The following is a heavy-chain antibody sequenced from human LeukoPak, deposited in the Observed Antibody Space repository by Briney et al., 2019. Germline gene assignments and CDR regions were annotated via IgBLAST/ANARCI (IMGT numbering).Heavy chain of an antibody. V-gene: IGHV4-34*01. D-gene: IGHD2-2*01. CDR1: GGSFSGYY. CDR2: INHNGST. CDR3: AREGSLVPAYTSHYGMDV. J-gene: IGHJ6*02. Sequence: KPSETLSLTCAVYGGSFSGYYWSWIRQPPGKGLEWMGEINHNGSTNYNPSLKSRVTISVDTSKNQFSLKLSSVTAADTAVYYCAREGSLVPAYTSHYGMDVWGQGTTVTVSS.